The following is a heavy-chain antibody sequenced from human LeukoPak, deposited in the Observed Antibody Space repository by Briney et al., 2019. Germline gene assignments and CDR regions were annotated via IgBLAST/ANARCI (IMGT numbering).Heavy chain of an antibody. Sequence: SETLSLTCAVSGHPINSAYYWVWIRQPPGQGLEWIGSLYHPDSTYYNPSLESRVTMSVDTSRNQFSLKLSLVTAADTAVYYCARQFDSYFYYYLDVWGTGTTVTVSS. J-gene: IGHJ6*03. CDR3: ARQFDSYFYYYLDV. D-gene: IGHD3-10*01. V-gene: IGHV4-38-2*01. CDR2: LYHPDST. CDR1: GHPINSAYY.